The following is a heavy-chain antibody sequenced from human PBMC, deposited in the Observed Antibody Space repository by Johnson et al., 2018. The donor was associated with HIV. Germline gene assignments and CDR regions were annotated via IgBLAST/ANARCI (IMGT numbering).Heavy chain of an antibody. J-gene: IGHJ3*02. CDR1: GFTFSTYG. V-gene: IGHV3-30*03. Sequence: VQLVESGGGVVQPGRSLRLSCAASGFTFSTYGMHWVRQAPGKGLEWVAVISHDGSNKYYADSVKGRFTISRDNSKNTLYLQMNSLRAEDTAVYYCARAHDAFDIWGQGTMVTVSS. CDR2: ISHDGSNK. CDR3: ARAHDAFDI.